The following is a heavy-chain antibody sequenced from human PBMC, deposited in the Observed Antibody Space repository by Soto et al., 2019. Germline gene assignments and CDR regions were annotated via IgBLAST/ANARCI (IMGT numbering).Heavy chain of an antibody. D-gene: IGHD3-9*01. CDR2: ISSNGGST. J-gene: IGHJ4*02. CDR3: ARRGTAYYDILTGPLDY. V-gene: IGHV3-64*01. CDR1: GFTFSSYA. Sequence: GGSLRLSCAASGFTFSSYAMHWVRQAPGKGLEYVSAISSNGGSTYYANSVKGRFTISRDNSKNTLYLQMGSLRAEDMAVYYCARRGTAYYDILTGPLDYWGQGTLVTVS.